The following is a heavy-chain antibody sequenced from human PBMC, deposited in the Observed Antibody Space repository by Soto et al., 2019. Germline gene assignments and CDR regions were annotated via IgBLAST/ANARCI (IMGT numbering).Heavy chain of an antibody. CDR2: INHSGST. Sequence: TSETLSLTCAVSGGSISSGGYSWSWIRQPPGKGLEWIGYINHSGSTYYNPSLKSRVTISVDKSKNPLYLQMSSLRAEDTAVYYCARVHSSSYHYFDYWGQGTVVTVSS. CDR1: GGSISSGGYS. D-gene: IGHD6-13*01. CDR3: ARVHSSSYHYFDY. V-gene: IGHV4-30-2*01. J-gene: IGHJ4*02.